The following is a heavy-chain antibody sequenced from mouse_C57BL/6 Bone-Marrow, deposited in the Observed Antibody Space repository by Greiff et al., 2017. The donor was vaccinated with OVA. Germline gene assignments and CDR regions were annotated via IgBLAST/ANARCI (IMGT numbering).Heavy chain of an antibody. J-gene: IGHJ3*01. CDR1: GYTFTSYW. CDR3: ASAVFAY. CDR2: IDPSDSYT. Sequence: QVQLKQPGAELVKPGASVKLSCKASGYTFTSYWMQWVKQRPGQGLEWIGEIDPSDSYTNYNQKFKGKATLTVDTSSSTAYMQLSSLTPEDSAVYYCASAVFAYWGQGTLVTVSA. V-gene: IGHV1-50*01.